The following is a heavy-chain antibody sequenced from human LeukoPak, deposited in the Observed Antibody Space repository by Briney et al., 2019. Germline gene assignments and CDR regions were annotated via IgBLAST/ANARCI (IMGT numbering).Heavy chain of an antibody. J-gene: IGHJ4*02. CDR3: ARVGYDSSGSD. V-gene: IGHV1-2*02. D-gene: IGHD3-22*01. CDR2: INPNSGGT. Sequence: GASVKVSCKASGYTFTGYYMHWVRQAPGQGLEWMGWINPNSGGTDYAQKFQGRVTMTGDTSISTAHMELSRLRSDDTAVYYCARVGYDSSGSDWGQGTLVTVSS. CDR1: GYTFTGYY.